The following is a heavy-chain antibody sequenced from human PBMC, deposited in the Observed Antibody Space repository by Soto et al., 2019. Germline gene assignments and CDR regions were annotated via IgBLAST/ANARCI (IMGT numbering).Heavy chain of an antibody. J-gene: IGHJ4*02. V-gene: IGHV3-30*03. D-gene: IGHD4-17*01. CDR2: ISNDGSNK. CDR3: ARGGYGAYVLYFDY. Sequence: GGSLRLSCAASGFSFSTYGMHWVRQAPGKGLEWVAFISNDGSNKYYADSVKGRFTISRDNSKNTLYLQMNSLRAEDTAVYYCARGGYGAYVLYFDYWGQGTLVTVSS. CDR1: GFSFSTYG.